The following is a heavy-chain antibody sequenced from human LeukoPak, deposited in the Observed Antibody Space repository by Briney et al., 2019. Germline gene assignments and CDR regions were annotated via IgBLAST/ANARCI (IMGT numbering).Heavy chain of an antibody. V-gene: IGHV4-34*01. Sequence: PSETLSLTCAVYGGSFSGYYWSWIRQPPGKGLEWIGEINHSGSTNYNPSLKSRVTISVDTSKNQFSLKLSSVTAADTAVYYCARAPPKAFGSGRPMGYGMDVWGQGTTVTVSS. CDR3: ARAPPKAFGSGRPMGYGMDV. D-gene: IGHD3-10*01. J-gene: IGHJ6*02. CDR2: INHSGST. CDR1: GGSFSGYY.